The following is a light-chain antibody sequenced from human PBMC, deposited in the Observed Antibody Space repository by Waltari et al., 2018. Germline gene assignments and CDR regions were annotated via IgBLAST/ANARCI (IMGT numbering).Light chain of an antibody. V-gene: IGKV1-5*03. CDR3: QQYSSFST. CDR1: QSVGTW. Sequence: EIQMTKTYYTLSAYVVDRVTRSCRASQSVGTWLAWYQQQPGKARNLLLDMSSSLDSGVPSRFSGSGSGTDFTLTISSLQPDDFATYSCQQYSSFSTFGQGTKV. J-gene: IGKJ2*01. CDR2: MSS.